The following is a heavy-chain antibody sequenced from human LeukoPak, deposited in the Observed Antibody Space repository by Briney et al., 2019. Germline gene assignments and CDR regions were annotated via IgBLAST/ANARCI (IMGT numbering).Heavy chain of an antibody. CDR2: TSHSGST. CDR3: AREGPRGNSQFDY. J-gene: IGHJ4*02. D-gene: IGHD2/OR15-2a*01. V-gene: IGHV4-59*01. CDR1: GDSISSYY. Sequence: PSETLSLTCIVSGDSISSYYWSWIRQPPGKGLEWIGYTSHSGSTNSNPSLKSRVTISVDTSKNQFSLTLSSVTAADTAIYYCAREGPRGNSQFDYWGQGTLVTVSS.